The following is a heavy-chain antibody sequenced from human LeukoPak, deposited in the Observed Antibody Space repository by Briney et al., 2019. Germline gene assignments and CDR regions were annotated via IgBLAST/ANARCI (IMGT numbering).Heavy chain of an antibody. Sequence: ASVKVSCKASGYTFTGYYMHWVRQALGQGLEWMGWINPNSGGTNYAQKFQGRVTMTRDTSISTAYMELSNLRSDDTAVYFCARTSDYYNYYFDYWGQGTAVTVSS. J-gene: IGHJ4*02. D-gene: IGHD1-1*01. CDR3: ARTSDYYNYYFDY. CDR1: GYTFTGYY. V-gene: IGHV1-2*02. CDR2: INPNSGGT.